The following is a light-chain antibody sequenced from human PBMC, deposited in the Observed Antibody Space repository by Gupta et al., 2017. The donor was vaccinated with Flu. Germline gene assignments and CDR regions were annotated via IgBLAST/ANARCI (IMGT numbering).Light chain of an antibody. V-gene: IGKV1-5*01. CDR2: ETY. CDR3: QQYDSYPWT. Sequence: QQKPGKAPKILIDETYNLENEVPSRFSGSGSGTDFTRTSRSLETDDFATDYCQQYDSYPWTFGKGTKVEIK. J-gene: IGKJ1*01.